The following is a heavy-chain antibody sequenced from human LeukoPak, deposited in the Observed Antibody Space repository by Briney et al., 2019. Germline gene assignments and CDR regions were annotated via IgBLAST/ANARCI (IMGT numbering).Heavy chain of an antibody. V-gene: IGHV1-2*04. D-gene: IGHD4-17*01. CDR1: GYTFIGYY. J-gene: IGHJ6*02. CDR2: INPKSGGT. CDR3: ARVRIYGDYYYYGMDV. Sequence: EASVKVSCKASGYTFIGYYIHWVRQAPGQGLEWMGWINPKSGGTNYAQKFQGWVTMTRDTSISTAYMELSNLRSDDTAMYYCARVRIYGDYYYYGMDVWGQGTTVTVSS.